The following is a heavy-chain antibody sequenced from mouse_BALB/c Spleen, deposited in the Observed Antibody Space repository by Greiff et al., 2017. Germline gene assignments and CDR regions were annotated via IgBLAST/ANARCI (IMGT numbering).Heavy chain of an antibody. Sequence: VMLVESGPGLVAPSQSLSITCTVSGFSLTSYGVHWVRQPPGKGLEWLGVIWAGGSTNYNSALMSRLSISKDNSKSQVFLKMNSLQTDDTAMYYCAREFYYGYNWFAYWGQGTLVTVSA. J-gene: IGHJ3*01. CDR3: AREFYYGYNWFAY. V-gene: IGHV2-9*02. CDR2: IWAGGST. CDR1: GFSLTSYG. D-gene: IGHD1-2*01.